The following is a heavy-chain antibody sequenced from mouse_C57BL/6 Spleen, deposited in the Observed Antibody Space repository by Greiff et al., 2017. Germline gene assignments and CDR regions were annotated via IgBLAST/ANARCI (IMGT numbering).Heavy chain of an antibody. J-gene: IGHJ4*01. CDR1: GYAFSSSW. D-gene: IGHD1-1*01. Sequence: VQLQQSGAELVKPGASVKISCTASGYAFSSSWMNWVKQRPGKGLEWIGQIYPGDGDTTYPGKFKGKATLTADKSSSTAYMQLSSLTSEDSAVYFCARSGKYYGSRRAMDYWGQGTSVTVSS. CDR3: ARSGKYYGSRRAMDY. CDR2: IYPGDGDT. V-gene: IGHV1-80*01.